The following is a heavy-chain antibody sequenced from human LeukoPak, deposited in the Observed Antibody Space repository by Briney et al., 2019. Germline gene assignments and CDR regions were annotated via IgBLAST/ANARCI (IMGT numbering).Heavy chain of an antibody. V-gene: IGHV3-74*01. J-gene: IGHJ4*02. CDR3: ARGTAATAGIDY. D-gene: IGHD6-13*01. CDR2: INTDGSSP. CDR1: EFTFGDYW. Sequence: SGGSLRLSCAASEFTFGDYWMHWVRQVPGKGLVWVSHINTDGSSPTYGDSAKGRFTVSRDNAKNTLFLQMNRLRVEDTAVYYWARGTAATAGIDYWGQGTLVTVSS.